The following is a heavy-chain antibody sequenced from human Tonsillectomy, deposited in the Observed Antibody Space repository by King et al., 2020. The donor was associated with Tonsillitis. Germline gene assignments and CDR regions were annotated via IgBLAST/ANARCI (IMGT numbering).Heavy chain of an antibody. CDR3: TTVGIAVAGTLSFDY. D-gene: IGHD6-19*01. CDR1: GFSFNNAW. Sequence: VHLVESGGGLVKPGGSLRLSCAASGFSFNNAWMNWVRQAQGKGLEWVGRIISKTDGGTTDYGASVKGRFTISRGDSKTTLYLQMSSLKTEDTAVYYCTTVGIAVAGTLSFDYWGQGTLVTVSS. J-gene: IGHJ4*02. V-gene: IGHV3-15*07. CDR2: IISKTDGGTT.